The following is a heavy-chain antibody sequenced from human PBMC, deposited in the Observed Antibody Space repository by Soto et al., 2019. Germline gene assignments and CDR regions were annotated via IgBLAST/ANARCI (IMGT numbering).Heavy chain of an antibody. J-gene: IGHJ4*02. CDR2: IYYSGST. CDR1: GGSISSYY. CDR3: ARADSRGCYNFAY. D-gene: IGHD6-19*01. Sequence: PSETLSLTCTVAGGSISSYYWSWIRQLPGKGLEWIGYIYYSGSTNYNPSLKSRVTISVDTSKNQFSLKLSSVTAADTAVYYCARADSRGCYNFAYGGQGTWVTFPS. V-gene: IGHV4-59*08.